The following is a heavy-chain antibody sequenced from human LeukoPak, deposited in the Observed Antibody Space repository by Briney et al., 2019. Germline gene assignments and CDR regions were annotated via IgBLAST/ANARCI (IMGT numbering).Heavy chain of an antibody. CDR2: ISSSGSTI. Sequence: PGGSLRLSCAASGFTFSSYEMNWVRQAPGKGLECVSYISSSGSTIYYADSVKGRFTISRDNAKNSLYLQMNSLRAEDTAVYYCARLDSGRDYFDYWGQGTLVTVSS. CDR1: GFTFSSYE. J-gene: IGHJ4*02. D-gene: IGHD6-25*01. CDR3: ARLDSGRDYFDY. V-gene: IGHV3-48*03.